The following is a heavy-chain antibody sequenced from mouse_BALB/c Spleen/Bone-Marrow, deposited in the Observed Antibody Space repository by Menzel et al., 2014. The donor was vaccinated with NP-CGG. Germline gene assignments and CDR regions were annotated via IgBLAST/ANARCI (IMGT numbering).Heavy chain of an antibody. Sequence: EVKVVESGGGLVQPGGSRKLSCAASGFTFSSFGMHWVRRAPEKGLEWVAYISSGSSTIYYADTVMGRFTISRDNPKNTLFLQMTSLRSEDTAMYYCARSGSSSGYSDYWGQGTTLTVSS. CDR2: ISSGSSTI. CDR3: ARSGSSSGYSDY. V-gene: IGHV5-17*02. J-gene: IGHJ2*01. D-gene: IGHD1-1*01. CDR1: GFTFSSFG.